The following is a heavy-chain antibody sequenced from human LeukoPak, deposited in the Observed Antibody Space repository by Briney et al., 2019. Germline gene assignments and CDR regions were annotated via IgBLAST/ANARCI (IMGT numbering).Heavy chain of an antibody. CDR2: INHSGST. V-gene: IGHV4-34*01. Sequence: GSLRLSCAASGFTFSSYAMSWVRQAPGKGLEWIGEINHSGSTNYNPSLKSRVTISVDTSKNQFSLKLSSVTAADTAVYYCARGSAYSYDYGYWGQGTLVTVSS. J-gene: IGHJ4*02. CDR1: GFTFSSYA. CDR3: ARGSAYSYDYGY. D-gene: IGHD5-18*01.